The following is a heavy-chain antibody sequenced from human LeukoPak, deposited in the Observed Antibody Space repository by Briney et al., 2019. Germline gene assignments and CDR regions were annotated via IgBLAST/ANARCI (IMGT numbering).Heavy chain of an antibody. Sequence: ASVTVSCKASGYTFTDYYIHWVRQAPGQGLEWMGRINPNSGDTDYTQNFQGRVTMTRDTSISTASMELTRLTSDGTAVYYCARGGPTYGSKYNWFDPWGQGTLVTVSS. D-gene: IGHD4/OR15-4a*01. V-gene: IGHV1-2*06. J-gene: IGHJ5*02. CDR2: INPNSGDT. CDR3: ARGGPTYGSKYNWFDP. CDR1: GYTFTDYY.